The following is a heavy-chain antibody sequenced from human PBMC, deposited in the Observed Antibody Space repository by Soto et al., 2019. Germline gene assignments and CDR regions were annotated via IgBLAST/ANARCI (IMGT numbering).Heavy chain of an antibody. CDR1: GGTFSSYT. Sequence: QVQLVQSGAEVKKPGSSVKVSCKASGGTFSSYTISWVRQAPGQGLEWMGRIIPILGIANYAQKFQGRVTITADKSTSTADRELSSLRSDDTAGHYCERLKADPPTPDDAFDIWGEGTMVTVSS. CDR2: IIPILGIA. J-gene: IGHJ3*02. V-gene: IGHV1-69*02. CDR3: ERLKADPPTPDDAFDI.